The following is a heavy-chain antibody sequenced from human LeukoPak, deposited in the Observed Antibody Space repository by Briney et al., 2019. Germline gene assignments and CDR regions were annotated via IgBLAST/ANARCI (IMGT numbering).Heavy chain of an antibody. V-gene: IGHV3-33*06. CDR3: VKGGNSVYHSMDV. J-gene: IGHJ6*02. CDR1: GFTFSSYG. CDR2: IWYDGSNK. Sequence: GGSLRLSCAASGFTFSSYGMHWVRQAPGKGLEWVAVIWYDGSNKYYADSVKGRFTISRDNSKNTLYLQMNSLRAEDTAVYYCVKGGNSVYHSMDVWGQGTTVTVSS. D-gene: IGHD4-23*01.